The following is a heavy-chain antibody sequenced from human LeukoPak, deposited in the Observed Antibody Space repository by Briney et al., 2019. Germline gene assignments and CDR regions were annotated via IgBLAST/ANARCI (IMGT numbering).Heavy chain of an antibody. Sequence: GGSLRLSRPASGFSLSSNSINWVRQAPGKGLEWVSSISSSSTYIYYADSVKGRFTISRDNAKNSLYLQMNSLRAEDTAVYHCSRDLLGYCRGGRCYSDYCVQGTLVTVSS. CDR2: ISSSSTYI. CDR3: SRDLLGYCRGGRCYSDY. V-gene: IGHV3-21*01. D-gene: IGHD2-15*01. CDR1: GFSLSSNS. J-gene: IGHJ4*02.